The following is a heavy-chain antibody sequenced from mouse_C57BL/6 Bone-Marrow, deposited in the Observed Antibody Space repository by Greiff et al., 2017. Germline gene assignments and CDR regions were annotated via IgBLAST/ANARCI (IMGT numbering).Heavy chain of an antibody. J-gene: IGHJ3*01. CDR1: GYTFTDYY. V-gene: IGHV1-26*01. CDR2: INPNNGGT. CDR3: ARGTY. D-gene: IGHD3-3*01. Sequence: VQLQQSGPELVKPGASVKISCKASGYTFTDYYMNWVKQSHGKSLEWIGDINPNNGGTSYNQKFKGKATLTVDKSSSTAYMELRSLTSADSAVYYCARGTYWGQGTLVTVSA.